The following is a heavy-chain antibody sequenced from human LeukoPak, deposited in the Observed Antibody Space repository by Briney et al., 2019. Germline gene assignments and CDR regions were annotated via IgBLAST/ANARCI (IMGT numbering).Heavy chain of an antibody. CDR3: ARLHESDYYDSSGYLDY. CDR2: IYYSGST. V-gene: IGHV4-59*01. J-gene: IGHJ4*02. CDR1: GGSISSYY. D-gene: IGHD3-22*01. Sequence: TSETLSLTCTVSGGSISSYYWSWIRQPPGKGLEWIGHIYYSGSTNYNPSLKSRVTISVDTSKNQFSLKLSSVTAADAAVYYCARLHESDYYDSSGYLDYWGQGTLVTVSS.